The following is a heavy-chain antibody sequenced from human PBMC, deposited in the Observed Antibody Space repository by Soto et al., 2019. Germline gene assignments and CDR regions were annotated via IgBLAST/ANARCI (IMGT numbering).Heavy chain of an antibody. J-gene: IGHJ6*02. CDR2: IIPCFGTA. V-gene: IGHV1-69*19. Sequence: SVHVSCKSCAGTFSSYAISWVRQPAGQGLDWMGGIIPCFGTANYARKVQGRVRITADESTSTTNRQLSSLRSKDTAVYYCARDRRGGACSSTSCYGLPPGLESNMYYYYGMDVWGQGTTVTVYS. D-gene: IGHD2-2*01. CDR1: AGTFSSYA. CDR3: ARDRRGGACSSTSCYGLPPGLESNMYYYYGMDV.